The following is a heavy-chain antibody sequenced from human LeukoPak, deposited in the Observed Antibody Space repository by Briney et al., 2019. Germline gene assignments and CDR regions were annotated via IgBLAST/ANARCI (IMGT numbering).Heavy chain of an antibody. CDR3: ARPPSGYCSSTSCYGEGAFDI. CDR2: IYPGDSDT. CDR1: GYSFTSYW. Sequence: GESLKISCKGSGYSFTSYWIGWVRQMPGKGLEWMGIIYPGDSDTRYSPSFQGQVTISADKSISTAYLQWSSLKASDTAMYYCARPPSGYCSSTSCYGEGAFDIWGQGTMVTVSS. J-gene: IGHJ3*02. V-gene: IGHV5-51*01. D-gene: IGHD2-2*01.